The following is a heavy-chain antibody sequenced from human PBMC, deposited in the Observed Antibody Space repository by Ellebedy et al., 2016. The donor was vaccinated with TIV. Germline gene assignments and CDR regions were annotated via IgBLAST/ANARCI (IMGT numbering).Heavy chain of an antibody. D-gene: IGHD5-12*01. V-gene: IGHV3-33*03. J-gene: IGHJ4*02. CDR3: ASSRGYGPLEY. CDR2: IWFHGRDK. CDR1: GFTFSSYG. Sequence: PGGSLRLSCTASGFTFSSYGMHWVRQAPGKGLEWVAVIWFHGRDKYYADSVKGRFTISRDNSKNTLYLQMNSLTAEDTAVYYCASSRGYGPLEYWGQGTLVTVSS.